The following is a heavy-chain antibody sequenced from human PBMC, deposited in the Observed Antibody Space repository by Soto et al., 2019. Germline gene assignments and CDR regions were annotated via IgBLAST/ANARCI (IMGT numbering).Heavy chain of an antibody. V-gene: IGHV3-48*03. D-gene: IGHD2-8*01. Sequence: EVQLVESGGGLVQPGGSLRLSCAASGFTFSSYEMNWVRQAPGKGLEWVSYISSSGSTIYYADSVKGRFTISRDNAKNSLYLQMNSLRAEDTAVYYCASHPSRYCTNGVCYTFDIWGQGTMVTVSS. CDR3: ASHPSRYCTNGVCYTFDI. CDR2: ISSSGSTI. J-gene: IGHJ3*02. CDR1: GFTFSSYE.